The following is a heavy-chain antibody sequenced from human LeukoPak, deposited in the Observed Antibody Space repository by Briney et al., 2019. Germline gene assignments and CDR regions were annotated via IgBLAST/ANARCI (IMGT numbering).Heavy chain of an antibody. D-gene: IGHD2-21*01. CDR3: AKLVAVMIFDY. Sequence: GGSLRLSCAASGFTVSSNYMSWVRQAPGKGLEWVSAISGSGGSTYYADSVKGRFTISRDNSKNTLYLQMNSLRAEDTAVYYCAKLVAVMIFDYWGQGTLVTVSS. J-gene: IGHJ4*02. V-gene: IGHV3-23*01. CDR2: ISGSGGST. CDR1: GFTVSSNY.